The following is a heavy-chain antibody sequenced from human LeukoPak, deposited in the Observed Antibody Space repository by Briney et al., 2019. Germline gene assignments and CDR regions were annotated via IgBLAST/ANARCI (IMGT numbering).Heavy chain of an antibody. Sequence: GGSLRLSCAASGFTFSSYAMHWVRQAPGKGLEWVAVISYDGSNKYYADSVKGRFTISRDNSKNTLYLQMNSLRAEDTAVYYCAKRSMTSRSDAFDIWGQGTMVTVSS. CDR1: GFTFSSYA. CDR3: AKRSMTSRSDAFDI. V-gene: IGHV3-30-3*02. J-gene: IGHJ3*02. CDR2: ISYDGSNK.